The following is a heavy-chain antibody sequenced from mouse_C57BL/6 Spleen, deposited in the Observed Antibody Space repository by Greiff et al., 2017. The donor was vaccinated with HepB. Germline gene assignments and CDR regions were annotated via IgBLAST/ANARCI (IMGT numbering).Heavy chain of an antibody. CDR2: IDPSDSYT. Sequence: QVQLQQSGAELVKPGASVKLSCKASGYTFTSYWMQWVKQRPGQGLEWIGEIDPSDSYTNYNQKFKGKATLTVDTSSSTAYMQLSSLTSEDSAVYDCARRGGTYFDVWGTGTTVTVSS. V-gene: IGHV1-50*01. CDR1: GYTFTSYW. J-gene: IGHJ1*03. CDR3: ARRGGTYFDV. D-gene: IGHD4-1*01.